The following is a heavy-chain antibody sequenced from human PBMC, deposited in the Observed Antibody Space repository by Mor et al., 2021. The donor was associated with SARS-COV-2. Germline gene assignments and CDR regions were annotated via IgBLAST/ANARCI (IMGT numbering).Heavy chain of an antibody. CDR3: ARPVGVSKSGAFDF. J-gene: IGHJ3*01. Sequence: DSVKGRFTISRDNAENSLYLQMNSLRAEDTAVYYCARPVGVSKSGAFDFWGQGTMVTVSS. D-gene: IGHD1-26*01. V-gene: IGHV3-11*06.